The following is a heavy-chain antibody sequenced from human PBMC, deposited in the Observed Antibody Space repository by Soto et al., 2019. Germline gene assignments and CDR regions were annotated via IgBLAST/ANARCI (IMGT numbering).Heavy chain of an antibody. Sequence: PSETLSLTCAVYGGSFSCYYWSWIRQPPGKGLEWIGEINHSGSTNYNPSLKSRVTISVDTSKNQFSLKLSSVTAADTAVYYCARVRSSPPTRYYYYYGMDVWGQGTTVTVSS. CDR2: INHSGST. V-gene: IGHV4-34*01. J-gene: IGHJ6*02. CDR3: ARVRSSPPTRYYYYYGMDV. CDR1: GGSFSCYY.